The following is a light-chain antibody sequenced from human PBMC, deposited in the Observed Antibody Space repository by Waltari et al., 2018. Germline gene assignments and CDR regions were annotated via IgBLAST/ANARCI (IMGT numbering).Light chain of an antibody. CDR2: DAS. CDR1: QSIGSH. J-gene: IGKJ3*01. Sequence: EIVMTQSPATLSVSPGERATLSCRPSQSIGSHLAWYQQKSGLAPRPLISDASTRATGIPDRFSGTGSGTEFTLTISTLQSADSAIYYCQQYNKWPGTFGPGTKVDVK. CDR3: QQYNKWPGT. V-gene: IGKV3-15*01.